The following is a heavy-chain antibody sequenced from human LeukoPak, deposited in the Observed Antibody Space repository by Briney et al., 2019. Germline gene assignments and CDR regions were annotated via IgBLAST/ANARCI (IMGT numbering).Heavy chain of an antibody. Sequence: PGGSLRLSCAASGFTFSSYSMNWVRQAPGKGLEWVSSISSSSSYIYYADSVKGRFTISRDNAKNSLYLQMNSLRAEDTAVYYCARDRESGWSTFDYWGQGTLVTVSS. V-gene: IGHV3-21*01. J-gene: IGHJ4*02. CDR1: GFTFSSYS. CDR2: ISSSSSYI. D-gene: IGHD6-19*01. CDR3: ARDRESGWSTFDY.